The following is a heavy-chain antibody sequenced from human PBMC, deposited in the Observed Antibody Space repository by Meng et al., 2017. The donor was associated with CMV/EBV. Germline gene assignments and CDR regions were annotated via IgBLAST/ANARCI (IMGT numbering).Heavy chain of an antibody. Sequence: ASVKVSCKASGYTFTSYDINWVRQATGQGLEWMGWMNPNSGNTGYAQKFQGRVTMTRNTSISTAYMELNSLRAEDTAVYYCARETWQWLVGVWGQGTTVTVSS. CDR2: MNPNSGNT. CDR3: ARETWQWLVGV. CDR1: GYTFTSYD. D-gene: IGHD6-19*01. V-gene: IGHV1-8*01. J-gene: IGHJ6*02.